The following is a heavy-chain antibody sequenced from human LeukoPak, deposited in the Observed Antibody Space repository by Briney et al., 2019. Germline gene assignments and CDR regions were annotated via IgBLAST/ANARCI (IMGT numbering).Heavy chain of an antibody. CDR1: GFTFSDYY. CDR2: IMQDGSEK. CDR3: ASFTKSPVGAFFDY. Sequence: PGGSLRLSCAASGFTFSDYYMSWVRQAPGKGLEWVSNIMQDGSEKYYVDSVKGRFTISRDNAKNSLYLQMNSLRAEDTAVYYCASFTKSPVGAFFDYWGQGTLVTVSS. V-gene: IGHV3-7*01. D-gene: IGHD1-26*01. J-gene: IGHJ4*02.